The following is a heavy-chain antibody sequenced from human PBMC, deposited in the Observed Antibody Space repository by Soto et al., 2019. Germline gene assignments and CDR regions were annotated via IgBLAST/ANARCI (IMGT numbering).Heavy chain of an antibody. CDR3: ARGEDYVYYVNSQKTYAMDV. D-gene: IGHD4-17*01. CDR2: IYYSGST. CDR1: VGSFSSANHY. Sequence: TLSLTCTVSVGSFSSANHYWTWIRQPPGKGLEWIGYIYYSGSTYYNPSLKSRVIISLDTSKNQFSLKLSSVTAADTAVYYCARGEDYVYYVNSQKTYAMDVWDQRTTVTVSS. J-gene: IGHJ6*02. V-gene: IGHV4-30-4*01.